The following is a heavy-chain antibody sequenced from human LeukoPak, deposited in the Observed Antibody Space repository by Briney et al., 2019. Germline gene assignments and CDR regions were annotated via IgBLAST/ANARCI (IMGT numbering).Heavy chain of an antibody. Sequence: ASVKVSCKASGGTFSSYAISWVRQAPGQGLAWMGGIIPIFGTANYAQKFQGRVTITADESTSTAYMELSSLRSEDTAVYYCARKDGDYADDYYFDYWGQGTLVTVSS. CDR2: IIPIFGTA. CDR3: ARKDGDYADDYYFDY. D-gene: IGHD4-17*01. CDR1: GGTFSSYA. V-gene: IGHV1-69*13. J-gene: IGHJ4*02.